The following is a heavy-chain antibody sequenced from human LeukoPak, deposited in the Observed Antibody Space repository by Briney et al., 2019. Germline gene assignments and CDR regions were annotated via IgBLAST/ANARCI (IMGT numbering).Heavy chain of an antibody. CDR1: GFTFTSSA. Sequence: SVKVSCKASGFTFTSSAMQWVRQARGRRLEWIGWIVVGSGNTNYAQKFQKRVTITRDMSTSTAYMELSSLRSEDTAVYYCAATPGEWLLPTVWGQGTLVTVSS. J-gene: IGHJ4*02. CDR3: AATPGEWLLPTV. CDR2: IVVGSGNT. V-gene: IGHV1-58*02. D-gene: IGHD3-3*01.